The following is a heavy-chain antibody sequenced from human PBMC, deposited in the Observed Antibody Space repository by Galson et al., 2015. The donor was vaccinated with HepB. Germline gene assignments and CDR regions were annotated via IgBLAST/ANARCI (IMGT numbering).Heavy chain of an antibody. CDR1: GYTFSSYS. CDR3: ARGALVVAVGATQNNWFDP. J-gene: IGHJ5*02. Sequence: SVKVSCKASGYTFSSYSITWVRQAPGQGLEWVGWISPHNRYTNYTQKLQGRVTLTTDTSTSTAYMELRSLRSDDTAVYYCARGALVVAVGATQNNWFDPWGRGTLVTVPS. V-gene: IGHV1-18*01. CDR2: ISPHNRYT. D-gene: IGHD2-15*01.